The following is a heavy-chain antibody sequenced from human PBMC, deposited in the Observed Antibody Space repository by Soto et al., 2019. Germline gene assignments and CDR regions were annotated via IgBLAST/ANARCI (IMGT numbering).Heavy chain of an antibody. J-gene: IGHJ5*02. CDR1: GFTFSSYS. CDR2: ISSGSRYI. V-gene: IGHV3-21*01. D-gene: IGHD2-2*01. Sequence: PGGSLRLSCAASGFTFSSYSLNWVRQAPGKGLEWVSSISSGSRYIYYADSVKGRFTISRDNAKNSLYLQMNSLRDEDTAVYYCAREYQLLRNWFDPWGQGTLVTVSS. CDR3: AREYQLLRNWFDP.